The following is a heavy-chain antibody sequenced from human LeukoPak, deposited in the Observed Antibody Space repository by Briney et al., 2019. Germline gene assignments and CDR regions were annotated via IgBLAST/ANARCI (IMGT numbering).Heavy chain of an antibody. CDR3: ARGFEQWLDAGFDY. V-gene: IGHV1-8*03. Sequence: ASVKVSCKASGYTFTSYDINWVRQATGQGLEWMGWMNPNSGNTGYAQKFQGRVTITRNTSISTAYMELSSLRSEDTAVYYCARGFEQWLDAGFDYWGQGTLVTVSS. CDR1: GYTFTSYD. CDR2: MNPNSGNT. D-gene: IGHD6-19*01. J-gene: IGHJ4*02.